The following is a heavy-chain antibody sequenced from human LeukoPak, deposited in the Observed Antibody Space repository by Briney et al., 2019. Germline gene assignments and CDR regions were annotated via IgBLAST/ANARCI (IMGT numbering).Heavy chain of an antibody. CDR2: IIPIFGTA. J-gene: IGHJ4*02. V-gene: IGHV1-69*13. CDR1: GGTFSSYA. Sequence: SVKVSCKASGGTFSSYAISWVRQAPGQGLEWMGGIIPIFGTAIYAQRFEGRVTIPGDESTSTAYMELSSLRSGDTAVYYCAAIGGSGYYRYWGQGALVTVSS. CDR3: AAIGGSGYYRY. D-gene: IGHD3-22*01.